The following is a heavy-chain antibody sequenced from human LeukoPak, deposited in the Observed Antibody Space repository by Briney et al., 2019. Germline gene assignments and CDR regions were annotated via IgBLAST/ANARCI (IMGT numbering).Heavy chain of an antibody. V-gene: IGHV3-23*01. CDR3: ARQPSGSNWDC. J-gene: IGHJ4*02. D-gene: IGHD1-26*01. CDR1: GFTFNNNA. CDR2: IDGTGGDT. Sequence: HPGRSLRLSCAASGFTFNNNAMWWVRQAPGKGLEWVSTIDGTGGDTYYADSVKGRFTISRDNSKNTLHLQMNSLRAEDAAVYYCARQPSGSNWDCWGQGTLVTVSS.